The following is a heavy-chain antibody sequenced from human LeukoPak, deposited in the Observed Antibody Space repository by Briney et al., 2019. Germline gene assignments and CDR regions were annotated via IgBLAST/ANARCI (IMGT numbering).Heavy chain of an antibody. V-gene: IGHV3-7*01. Sequence: GGSLRLSCAASGFNFGSHWMTWVRQAPGKGLEWVANIKQDGSEKYYVDSVKGRFTISRDNAKNSLYLQMNSLRVEDTAVYYCARLGVRPSQMTTVSTFDNWGQGTLVTVSS. CDR3: ARLGVRPSQMTTVSTFDN. CDR1: GFNFGSHW. CDR2: IKQDGSEK. D-gene: IGHD4-17*01. J-gene: IGHJ4*02.